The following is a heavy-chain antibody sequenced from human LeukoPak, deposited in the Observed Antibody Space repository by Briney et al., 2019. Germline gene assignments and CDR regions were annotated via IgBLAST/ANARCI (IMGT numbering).Heavy chain of an antibody. CDR1: GGSISSSDYF. Sequence: SETLSLTCTVSGGSISSSDYFWGWIRQPPGKGLEWIGSIYYSGSTYYNPSLKSRVTISVDTSKNQFTLKLSSVTAADTPVYYCASRRGSFDAFDICGQGTMVTVSS. D-gene: IGHD3-10*01. CDR3: ASRRGSFDAFDI. CDR2: IYYSGST. J-gene: IGHJ3*02. V-gene: IGHV4-39*01.